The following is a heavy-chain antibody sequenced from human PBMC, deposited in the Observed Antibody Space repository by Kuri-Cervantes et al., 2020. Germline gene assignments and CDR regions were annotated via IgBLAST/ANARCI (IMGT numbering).Heavy chain of an antibody. V-gene: IGHV3-30*03. D-gene: IGHD3-16*01. Sequence: GGSLRLSCAASGCTFSSYSRHWVRQAPGKGLEWVAVISYDGSNKYYADSVKGRFTISRDNSKNTLYLLMNGLRAEDTAVYYCASPARGNYFEYWGQGTLVTVSS. J-gene: IGHJ4*02. CDR1: GCTFSSYS. CDR2: ISYDGSNK. CDR3: ASPARGNYFEY.